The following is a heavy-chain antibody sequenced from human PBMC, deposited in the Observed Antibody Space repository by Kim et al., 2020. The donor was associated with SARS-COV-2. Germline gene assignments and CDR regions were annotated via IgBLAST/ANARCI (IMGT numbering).Heavy chain of an antibody. V-gene: IGHV1-18*04. J-gene: IGHJ4*02. CDR2: ISAYNGNT. CDR3: ARSGNGYCSSTSCYGY. CDR1: GYTFTSYG. Sequence: ASVKVSCKASGYTFTSYGISWVRQAPGQGLEWMGGISAYNGNTNYPRKLQGRVTMTTDTSTSTAYMELRSLRSDDTAVYYCARSGNGYCSSTSCYGYWGQGTLVTVSS. D-gene: IGHD2-2*01.